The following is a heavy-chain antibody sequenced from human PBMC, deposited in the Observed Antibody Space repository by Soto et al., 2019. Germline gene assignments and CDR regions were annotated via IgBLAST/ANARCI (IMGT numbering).Heavy chain of an antibody. D-gene: IGHD2-2*01. CDR1: GGSISSSSSS. CDR2: ISYSGST. J-gene: IGHJ6*03. CDR3: ARTYVTDFVVVPASKDYMDV. Sequence: QLQLQESGPGLVKPSETLSLTCTVSGGSISSSSSSWGWIRQPPGKGLEWLGIISYSGSTYYSPSIKSRVTITVDATKNLFSLKLSSVTAADTAVYYCARTYVTDFVVVPASKDYMDVWGKGTTVTVSS. V-gene: IGHV4-39*01.